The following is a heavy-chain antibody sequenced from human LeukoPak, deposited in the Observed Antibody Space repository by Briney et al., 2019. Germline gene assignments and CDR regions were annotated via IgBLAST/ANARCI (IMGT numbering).Heavy chain of an antibody. CDR2: ISDGGTNT. Sequence: PGGSLRLSCAASRVIFSTYSMSWVRQAPGKGPEWVSSISDGGTNTYYADSVKGRFTISRDNSKNTLSLQMNNLRDEDTAVYYCAKDAAAVTGRRAGFDYWGQGTLVTVSS. CDR1: RVIFSTYS. D-gene: IGHD6-19*01. J-gene: IGHJ4*02. V-gene: IGHV3-23*01. CDR3: AKDAAAVTGRRAGFDY.